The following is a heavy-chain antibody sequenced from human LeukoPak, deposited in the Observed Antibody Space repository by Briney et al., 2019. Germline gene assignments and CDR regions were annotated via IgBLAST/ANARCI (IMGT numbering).Heavy chain of an antibody. CDR2: ISYDGSNK. V-gene: IGHV3-30*04. D-gene: IGHD2-21*02. CDR3: ASELASCGGYCSSRFDY. CDR1: GFTFSSYA. J-gene: IGHJ4*02. Sequence: GGSLRLSCAASGFTFSSYAMHWVRQAPGKGLEWVAVISYDGSNKYYADSVKGRFTISRDNAQNTLYLEMNSLRAEDTALYYCASELASCGGYCSSRFDYWGRGTLVTVSS.